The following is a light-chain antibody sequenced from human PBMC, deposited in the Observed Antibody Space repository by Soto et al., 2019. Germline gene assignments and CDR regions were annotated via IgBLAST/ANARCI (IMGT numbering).Light chain of an antibody. J-gene: IGKJ2*01. CDR2: GAS. CDR3: QQYCNAITPI. V-gene: IGKV3-20*01. CDR1: QSVSSSY. Sequence: EIVLTHPPGTLSLSTLYIATLSFRSIQSVSSSYLAWYQQKPGQAPRLLIYGASSRATGIQDRFSGSGSGTDFTLTISRLEPEDFAVYYCQQYCNAITPIFGQGSKVDIK.